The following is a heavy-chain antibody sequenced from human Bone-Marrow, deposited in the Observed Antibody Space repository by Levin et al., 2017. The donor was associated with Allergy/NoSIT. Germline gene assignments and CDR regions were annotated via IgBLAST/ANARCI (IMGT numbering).Heavy chain of an antibody. CDR1: GYSFSNYW. J-gene: IGHJ4*02. D-gene: IGHD5-18*01. V-gene: IGHV5-51*01. CDR2: IFPSDSDT. CDR3: ARQGQGYGYAGY. Sequence: GESLKISCKASGYSFSNYWIGWVRQKPGKGLEWMGIIFPSDSDTRYSPSFQGQVTISADKSTSTAHLQLSSLKASDTAMYYCARQGQGYGYAGYWGQGTLVTVSS.